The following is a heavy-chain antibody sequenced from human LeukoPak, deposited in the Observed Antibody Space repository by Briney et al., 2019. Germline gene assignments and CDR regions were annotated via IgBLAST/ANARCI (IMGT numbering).Heavy chain of an antibody. D-gene: IGHD3-22*01. Sequence: GGSLRLSCAASGFTFSSYAMSWVRQAPGKGLEWVSAISGSGGSTYYADSVKGRFTISRDNSKNTLYLQMNSLRAEDTAVYYCAKRFYYDSSGYYYHHYYGMDVWGQGTTVTVSS. V-gene: IGHV3-23*01. CDR2: ISGSGGST. CDR1: GFTFSSYA. CDR3: AKRFYYDSSGYYYHHYYGMDV. J-gene: IGHJ6*02.